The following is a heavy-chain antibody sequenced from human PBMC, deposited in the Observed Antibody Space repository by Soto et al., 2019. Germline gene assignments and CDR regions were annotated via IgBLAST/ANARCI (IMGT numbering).Heavy chain of an antibody. D-gene: IGHD6-19*01. Sequence: PSETLSLTCTVSGGSISSSSYYWGWIRQPPGKGLEWIGSIYYSGSTYYNPSLKSRVTISVDTSKNQFSLKLSSVTAADTAVYYCAYSTGWYRHDVWGQGTLVTVSS. CDR3: AYSTGWYRHDV. CDR1: GGSISSSSYY. V-gene: IGHV4-39*07. CDR2: IYYSGST. J-gene: IGHJ3*01.